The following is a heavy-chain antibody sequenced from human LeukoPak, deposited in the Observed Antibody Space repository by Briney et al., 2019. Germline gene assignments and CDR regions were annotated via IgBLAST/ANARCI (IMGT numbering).Heavy chain of an antibody. V-gene: IGHV4-31*03. CDR1: GGSISSGGYY. Sequence: PSETLSLTCTVSGGSISSGGYYWSWIRQHPGKGLEWIGYIYYSGSTYYNPSLKSRVTISVDTSKNQFSLKLSSVTAADTAVYYCARVLIVVVPAAISHYYYYMDVWGKGTTVTVSS. CDR3: ARVLIVVVPAAISHYYYYMDV. J-gene: IGHJ6*03. D-gene: IGHD2-2*01. CDR2: IYYSGST.